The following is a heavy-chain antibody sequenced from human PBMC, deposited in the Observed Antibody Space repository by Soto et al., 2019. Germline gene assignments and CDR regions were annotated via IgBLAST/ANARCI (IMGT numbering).Heavy chain of an antibody. V-gene: IGHV5-10-1*01. CDR2: IDPSDSQT. CDR3: ARQIYDSDTGPNFQYYFDS. D-gene: IGHD3-22*01. Sequence: PGESLKVSCKGSGYSFAGYWITWVRQKPGKGLEWMGRIDPSDSQTYYSPSFRGHVTISATKSITTVFLQWSSLRASDTAMYYCARQIYDSDTGPNFQYYFDSWGQGTPVTVSS. CDR1: GYSFAGYW. J-gene: IGHJ4*02.